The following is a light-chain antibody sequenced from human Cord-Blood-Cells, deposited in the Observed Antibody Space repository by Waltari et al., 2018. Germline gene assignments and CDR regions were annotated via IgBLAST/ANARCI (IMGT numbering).Light chain of an antibody. CDR2: EGS. J-gene: IGLJ3*02. Sequence: QSALTQPASVSGSPGQSITISCTGTSSDVGSYNLVSWYQPHPGKAPKLLINEGSKRPSGFSNRFSGSKSGNTASLTFSGLQAEDEADYYCCSYAGSSTWVFGGGTKLTVL. CDR1: SSDVGSYNL. V-gene: IGLV2-23*01. CDR3: CSYAGSSTWV.